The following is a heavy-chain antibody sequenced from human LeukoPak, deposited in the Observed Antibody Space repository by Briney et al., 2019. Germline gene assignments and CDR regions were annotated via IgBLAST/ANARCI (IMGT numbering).Heavy chain of an antibody. D-gene: IGHD5-12*01. CDR1: GGSISSYY. CDR2: IYYSGST. V-gene: IGHV4-59*01. CDR3: ARGPDVDMYYFDY. J-gene: IGHJ4*02. Sequence: SETLSLTCTVSGGSISSYYWSWIRQPPGKGLEGIGYIYYSGSTNYNPSLKSRVTISVDTSKNQFSLKLSSVTAADTAVYYCARGPDVDMYYFDYWGQGTLVTVSS.